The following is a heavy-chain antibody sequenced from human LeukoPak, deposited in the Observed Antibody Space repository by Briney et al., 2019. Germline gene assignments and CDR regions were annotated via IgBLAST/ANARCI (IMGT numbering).Heavy chain of an antibody. J-gene: IGHJ3*02. V-gene: IGHV4-30-2*01. Sequence: KPSETLSLTCAVSGGSISSGGYSWSWIRQPPGKGLEWIGYIYHSGSTYYNPSLKSRVTISVDRSKNQFSLKLSSVTAADTAVYYCARGAAAAGFDAFDIWGQGTMVTVSS. CDR2: IYHSGST. CDR3: ARGAAAAGFDAFDI. CDR1: GGSISSGGYS. D-gene: IGHD6-13*01.